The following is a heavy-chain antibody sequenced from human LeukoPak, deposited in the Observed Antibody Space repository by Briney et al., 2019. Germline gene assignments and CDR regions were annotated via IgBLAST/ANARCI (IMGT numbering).Heavy chain of an antibody. CDR1: GYTFTSYG. Sequence: GASVKVSCKASGYTFTSYGISWVRQAPGQGLEWMGWISAYNGNTNYAQKLQGRVTMTTDTSTSTAYMELRSLRSDDTAVYYCATVSGRLVGDAFDIWGQGTMVTASS. J-gene: IGHJ3*02. V-gene: IGHV1-18*01. CDR3: ATVSGRLVGDAFDI. D-gene: IGHD3-9*01. CDR2: ISAYNGNT.